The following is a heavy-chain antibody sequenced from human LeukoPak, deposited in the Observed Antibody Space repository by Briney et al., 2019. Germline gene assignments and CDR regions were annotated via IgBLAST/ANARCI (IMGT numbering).Heavy chain of an antibody. D-gene: IGHD6-13*01. Sequence: GGSLRLSCEASRFTFSSYAMHWVRQAPGKGLEWVAVKYYADSVEGRFTISRDNSKNTLYLQMNSLRAEDTAVYYCARDPRKSSYWYPHFDYWGQGTLVTFSS. CDR2: K. CDR1: RFTFSSYA. V-gene: IGHV3-30*04. J-gene: IGHJ4*02. CDR3: ARDPRKSSYWYPHFDY.